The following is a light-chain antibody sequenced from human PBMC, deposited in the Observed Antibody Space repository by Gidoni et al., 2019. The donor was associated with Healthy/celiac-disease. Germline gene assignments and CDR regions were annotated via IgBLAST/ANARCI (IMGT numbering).Light chain of an antibody. J-gene: IGKJ5*01. CDR2: DAS. CDR1: QSVSSY. V-gene: IGKV3-11*01. Sequence: EIVLTQSPATLSLSPGERATLSRRASQSVSSYLAWYQQKPGQAPRLLIYDASNRATGIPARFSGSGSGTDFTLTISSLEPEDFAVYYCQQRSNWPKITFXXXTRLEIK. CDR3: QQRSNWPKIT.